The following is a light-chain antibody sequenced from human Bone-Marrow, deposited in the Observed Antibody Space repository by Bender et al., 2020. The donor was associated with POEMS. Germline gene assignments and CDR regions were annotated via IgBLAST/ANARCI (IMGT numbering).Light chain of an antibody. V-gene: IGLV4-69*01. CDR2: VNSDGSH. Sequence: QPVLTQSPSASASLGAPVKLTCTLNSGHSRYAIAWHQQQPEKGPRYLMKVNSDGSHTKGDGIPDRFSGSSSGSERYLTISSLQSEDEADYYCQTWDTGTRVFGGGTKVTVL. CDR3: QTWDTGTRV. CDR1: SGHSRYA. J-gene: IGLJ3*02.